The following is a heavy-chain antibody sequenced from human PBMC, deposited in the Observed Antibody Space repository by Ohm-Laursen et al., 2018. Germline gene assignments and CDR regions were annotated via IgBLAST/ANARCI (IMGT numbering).Heavy chain of an antibody. J-gene: IGHJ4*02. D-gene: IGHD3-22*01. CDR1: GFTFSSYG. CDR2: ISSSSSYI. CDR3: ARFWAYYDSSGYCY. Sequence: LSLTCAASGFTFSSYGMHWVRQAPGKGLEWVSSISSSSSYIYYADSVKGRFTISRDNAKNSLYLQMNSLRAEDTAVYYCARFWAYYDSSGYCYWGQGTLVTVSS. V-gene: IGHV3-21*01.